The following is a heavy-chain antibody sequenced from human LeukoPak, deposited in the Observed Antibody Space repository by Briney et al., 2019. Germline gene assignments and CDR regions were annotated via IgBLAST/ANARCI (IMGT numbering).Heavy chain of an antibody. CDR1: GFTFSSYS. D-gene: IGHD6-6*01. CDR3: ARAEGLAARDY. CDR2: ISSSSSYI. V-gene: IGHV3-21*01. Sequence: GGSLRLSCAASGFTFSSYSMNWVRQAPGKGLEWVSSISSSSSYIYYADSVKGRFTISRDNAKNSLYLQMNSLRVEDTAVYYCARAEGLAARDYWGQGTLVTVSS. J-gene: IGHJ4*02.